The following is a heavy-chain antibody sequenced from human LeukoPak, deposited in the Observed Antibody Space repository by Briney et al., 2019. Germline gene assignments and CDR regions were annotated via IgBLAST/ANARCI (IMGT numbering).Heavy chain of an antibody. Sequence: SETLSLTCTVSGGSISSYYWSWIRQPPGKGLEWIGYIYYSGSTNYNPSLKSRVTISVDTSKNQFSLKLSSVTAADTAVYYCARAPLGYCSGGSCYGHYYYYMDVWGKGTTVTVSS. V-gene: IGHV4-59*01. D-gene: IGHD2-15*01. CDR2: IYYSGST. CDR1: GGSISSYY. J-gene: IGHJ6*03. CDR3: ARAPLGYCSGGSCYGHYYYYMDV.